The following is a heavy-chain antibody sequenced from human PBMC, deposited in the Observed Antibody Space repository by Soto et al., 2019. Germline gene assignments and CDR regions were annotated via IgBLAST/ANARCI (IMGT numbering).Heavy chain of an antibody. J-gene: IGHJ4*02. D-gene: IGHD3-3*01. V-gene: IGHV3-48*02. Sequence: PVGSLRLSCTASRFTFSFYNMNWGRQAPRKGLEFVSYISSSSSTIYYADSVKGRFTISRDNAKNSLYLQLSSLTDEDTALYYCARDNRDFWSGSFDYWGQGTLVTVSS. CDR2: ISSSSSTI. CDR3: ARDNRDFWSGSFDY. CDR1: RFTFSFYN.